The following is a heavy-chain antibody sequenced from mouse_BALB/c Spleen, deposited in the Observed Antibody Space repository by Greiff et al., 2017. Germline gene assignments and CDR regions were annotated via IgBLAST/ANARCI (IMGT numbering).Heavy chain of an antibody. J-gene: IGHJ4*01. CDR2: INPDSSTI. CDR3: ARRGIYYYGSSYAMDY. V-gene: IGHV4-1*02. Sequence: EVKLVESGGGLVQPGGSLKLSCAASGFDFSRYWMSWVRQAPGKGLEWIGEINPDSSTINYTPSLKDKFIISRDNAKNTLYLQMSKVRSEDTALYYCARRGIYYYGSSYAMDYWGQGTSVTVSS. CDR1: GFDFSRYW. D-gene: IGHD1-1*01.